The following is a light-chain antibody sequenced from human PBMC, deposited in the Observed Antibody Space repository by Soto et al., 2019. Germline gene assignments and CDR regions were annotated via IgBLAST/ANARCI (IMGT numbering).Light chain of an antibody. Sequence: DIQMTQSPSSISASVGDRVYTTCRANQTIRNFLQWYQQKPGKVPKFLIYAASSLVDGVPSRFSGSGSGADFTLTISILQPEDFATYYCQQSYSIPYTFGQGTKLDIK. CDR1: QTIRNF. CDR3: QQSYSIPYT. CDR2: AAS. J-gene: IGKJ2*01. V-gene: IGKV1-39*01.